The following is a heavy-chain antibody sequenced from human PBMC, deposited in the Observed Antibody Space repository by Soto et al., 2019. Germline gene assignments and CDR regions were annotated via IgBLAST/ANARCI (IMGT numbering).Heavy chain of an antibody. Sequence: QVQLVQSGAEVKKPGASVKVSCKASGYTFTSYDINWVRLATGQGREWMGWMNPNSGNTAYAQKFQGRVTMTRNTSLSTTCMELSSMRAEDTAVYYCARLKQYCAVAWGQGTLVTVSS. CDR3: ARLKQYCAVA. J-gene: IGHJ5*02. CDR2: MNPNSGNT. CDR1: GYTFTSYD. V-gene: IGHV1-8*01. D-gene: IGHD2-21*01.